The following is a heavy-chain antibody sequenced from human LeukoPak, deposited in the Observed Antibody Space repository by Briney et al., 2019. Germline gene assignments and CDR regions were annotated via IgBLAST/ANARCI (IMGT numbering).Heavy chain of an antibody. V-gene: IGHV3-48*03. CDR2: ISSSGSTI. Sequence: GXSLRLSCAASGFTFSSYEMNWVRQAPGKGLEWVSYISSSGSTIYYADYVKGRFTISRDNTKNSLYLQMNSLRAEDTAVYYCAREASHINSFDYWGQGTLVTVSS. CDR3: AREASHINSFDY. CDR1: GFTFSSYE. D-gene: IGHD2-2*01. J-gene: IGHJ4*02.